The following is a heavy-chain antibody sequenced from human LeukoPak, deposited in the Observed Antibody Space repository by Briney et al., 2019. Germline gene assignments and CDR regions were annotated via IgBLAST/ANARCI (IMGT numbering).Heavy chain of an antibody. CDR3: ARERRQKYSSSWYPRVDAFDI. Sequence: SETLSLTCAVYGGSFSGYYWSWIRQPPGKGLEWIGEINHSGSTNYSPSLKSRVTISVDTSKNQFSLKLSSVTAADTAVYYCARERRQKYSSSWYPRVDAFDIWGQGTMVTVSS. CDR2: INHSGST. J-gene: IGHJ3*02. V-gene: IGHV4-34*01. CDR1: GGSFSGYY. D-gene: IGHD6-13*01.